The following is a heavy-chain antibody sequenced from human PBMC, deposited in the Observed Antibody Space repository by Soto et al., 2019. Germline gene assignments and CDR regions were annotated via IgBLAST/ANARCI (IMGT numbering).Heavy chain of an antibody. V-gene: IGHV2-70*01. CDR2: IYWDDDK. D-gene: IGHD3-9*01. CDR1: GFSLSTSGVG. Sequence: SGPTLVNPTQTLTLTCTFSGFSLSTSGVGVGWIRQPPGEALEWLALIYWDDDKYYSTSLKTRLTISKDTSKNQVVLTMTNMDPVDTATYYCARYFVSLYYHHYGMSFWGQGTSVTVSS. J-gene: IGHJ6*02. CDR3: ARYFVSLYYHHYGMSF.